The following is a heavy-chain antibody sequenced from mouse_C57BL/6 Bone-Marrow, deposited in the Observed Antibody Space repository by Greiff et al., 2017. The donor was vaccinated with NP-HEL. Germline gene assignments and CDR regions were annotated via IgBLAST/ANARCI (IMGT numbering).Heavy chain of an antibody. Sequence: EVKLQESGEGLVKPGGSLKLSCAASGFTFSSYAMSWVRQTPEKRLEWVAYISSGGGSIYYADTVRGRFTISRDNARNTLYLQMSSLKSEDKAMYYCKREGLRRNAYWGQGTLVTVSA. CDR3: KREGLRRNAY. V-gene: IGHV5-9-1*02. CDR1: GFTFSSYA. D-gene: IGHD1-1*01. CDR2: ISSGGGSI. J-gene: IGHJ3*01.